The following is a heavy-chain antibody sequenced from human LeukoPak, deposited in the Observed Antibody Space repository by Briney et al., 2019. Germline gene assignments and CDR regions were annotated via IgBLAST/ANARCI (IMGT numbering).Heavy chain of an antibody. CDR1: GGSFSGYY. J-gene: IGHJ4*02. CDR2: INHSGST. Sequence: SETLSLTCAVYGGSFSGYYWSWIRQPPGKWLEWIGEINHSGSTNYNPSLKSRVTISVDTSKNQFCLKLSSVTAADTAVYYCARGGGIYCSSTSCYKYPFDYWGQGTLVTVSS. V-gene: IGHV4-34*01. CDR3: ARGGGIYCSSTSCYKYPFDY. D-gene: IGHD2-2*01.